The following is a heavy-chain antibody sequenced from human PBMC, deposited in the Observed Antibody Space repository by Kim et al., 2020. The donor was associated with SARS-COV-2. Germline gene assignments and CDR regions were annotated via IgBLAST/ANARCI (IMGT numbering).Heavy chain of an antibody. CDR3: AKGRWYGDYSTHY. Sequence: GGSLRLSCAASGFTFSTYGIHWVRQAPGKGLEWVAVISHDGGYKYYTDSVKGRFTISRDNTKNTLYLQMNSLRAEDTAVYYCAKGRWYGDYSTHYWGQGTLVTVSS. CDR2: ISHDGGYK. D-gene: IGHD4-17*01. J-gene: IGHJ4*02. CDR1: GFTFSTYG. V-gene: IGHV3-30*18.